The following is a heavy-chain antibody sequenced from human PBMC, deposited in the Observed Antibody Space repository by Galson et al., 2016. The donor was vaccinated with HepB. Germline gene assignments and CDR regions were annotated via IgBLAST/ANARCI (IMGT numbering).Heavy chain of an antibody. CDR2: ISSSSTYI. D-gene: IGHD3-10*01. CDR3: ARDPPLHYGSGRNYYYNGMDV. CDR1: GFTFSSYS. Sequence: SLRLSCAASGFTFSSYSMNWVRQAPGKGLEWVSSISSSSTYIYYADSVKGRFSIPRDNAKNSLYLQMNSLRAEDTAVYYWARDPPLHYGSGRNYYYNGMDVWGQGTTVTVSS. J-gene: IGHJ6*02. V-gene: IGHV3-21*01.